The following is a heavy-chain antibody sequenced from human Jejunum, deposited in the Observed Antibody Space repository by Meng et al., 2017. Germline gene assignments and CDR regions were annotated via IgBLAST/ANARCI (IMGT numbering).Heavy chain of an antibody. CDR3: AREWSGSFRHFDY. CDR2: IHHSGST. V-gene: IGHV4-4*02. CDR1: GGSISSSDW. D-gene: IGHD3-16*02. J-gene: IGHJ4*02. Sequence: VHRRGSGPGLLKPSGTLSLPCGVSGGSISSSDWWSWVRQPPGKGLEWIGEIHHSGSTNYNPSLKSRVTISVDKSKNQFSLKLSSVTAADTAVYYCAREWSGSFRHFDYWGQGTLVTVSS.